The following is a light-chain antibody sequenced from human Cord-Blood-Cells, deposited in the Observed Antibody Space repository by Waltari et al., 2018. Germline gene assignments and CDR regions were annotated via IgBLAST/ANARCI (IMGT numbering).Light chain of an antibody. CDR2: DVS. J-gene: IGLJ2*01. CDR3: SSYTSSSTLVV. CDR1: SSDVGAYNY. Sequence: QSALTQPASVSGSPGQSIPISCTGTSSDVGAYNYVPWYQQHPGKAPKLMIYDVSNRPSGVSNRFSGSKSGNTASLTISGLQAEDEADYYCSSYTSSSTLVVFGGGTKLTVL. V-gene: IGLV2-14*01.